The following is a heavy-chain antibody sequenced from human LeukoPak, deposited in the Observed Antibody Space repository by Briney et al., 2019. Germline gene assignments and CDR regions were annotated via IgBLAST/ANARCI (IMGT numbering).Heavy chain of an antibody. CDR2: IYYSGST. J-gene: IGHJ6*02. CDR1: GGSISSSSYY. D-gene: IGHD6-13*01. Sequence: SETLSLTCTVSGGSISSSSYYWGWICQPPGKGLEWIGSIYYSGSTYYNPSLKSRVTISVDTSKNQFSLKLSSVTAADTAVYYCARTSIAAAGPRMDVWGQGTTVTVSS. CDR3: ARTSIAAAGPRMDV. V-gene: IGHV4-39*01.